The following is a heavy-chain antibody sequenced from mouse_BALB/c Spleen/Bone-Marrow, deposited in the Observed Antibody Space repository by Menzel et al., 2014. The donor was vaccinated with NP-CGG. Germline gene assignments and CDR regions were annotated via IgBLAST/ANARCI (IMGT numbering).Heavy chain of an antibody. J-gene: IGHJ2*01. V-gene: IGHV14-3*02. D-gene: IGHD1-2*01. CDR3: SRYRLGTYFDY. Sequence: EVQLQESGAELVKPGASVKLSRTASGFNIKDTYMHWVKQRAEQGLEWIGRIDPANGNTKYDPKFQGKATITADTSSNTAYLQLSSLASEDTAVYYCSRYRLGTYFDYWGQGTTLTVSS. CDR1: GFNIKDTY. CDR2: IDPANGNT.